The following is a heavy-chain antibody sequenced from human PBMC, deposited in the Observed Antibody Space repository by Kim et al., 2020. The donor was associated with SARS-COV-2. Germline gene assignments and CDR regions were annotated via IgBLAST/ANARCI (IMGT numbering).Heavy chain of an antibody. V-gene: IGHV3-21*01. CDR3: ARDPDYGSGSNVGY. J-gene: IGHJ4*02. CDR2: ISSSSSYI. D-gene: IGHD3-10*01. Sequence: GGSLRLSCAASGFTFSSYSMNWVRQAPGKGLEWVSSISSSSSYIYYADSVKGLFTISRDNAKNSLYLQMNSLRAEDTAVYYCARDPDYGSGSNVGYWGQGTLVTVSS. CDR1: GFTFSSYS.